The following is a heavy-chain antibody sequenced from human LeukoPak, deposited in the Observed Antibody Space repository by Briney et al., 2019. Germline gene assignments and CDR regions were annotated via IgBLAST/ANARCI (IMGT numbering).Heavy chain of an antibody. CDR3: ARDLAGVDV. Sequence: SETLSLTCSVSGDSITRGGYFWSWIRQHPGKGLEWIGYIYHSGSAYYNPSLESRVTISVDTSKNQFSLKVTSVTVADTAVYYCARDLAGVDVWGKGTTVTVSA. V-gene: IGHV4-31*03. CDR2: IYHSGSA. CDR1: GDSITRGGYF. J-gene: IGHJ6*04.